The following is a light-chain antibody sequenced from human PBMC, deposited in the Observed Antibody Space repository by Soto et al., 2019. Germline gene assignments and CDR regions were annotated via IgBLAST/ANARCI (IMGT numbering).Light chain of an antibody. J-gene: IGKJ1*01. V-gene: IGKV3-20*01. CDR3: QQYGSSPT. CDR2: GAS. Sequence: EIVLTQSPGTLSLTPGERATLSCRASQSVRTNYLAWYQQKPGQAPRLLIYGASSRATGIPDRFSGSGSGTDFTLTISRLEPEDFVVYYCQQYGSSPTFGQGTMVDI. CDR1: QSVRTNY.